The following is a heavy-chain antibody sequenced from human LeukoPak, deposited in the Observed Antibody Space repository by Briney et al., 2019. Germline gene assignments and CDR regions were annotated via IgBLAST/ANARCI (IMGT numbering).Heavy chain of an antibody. J-gene: IGHJ5*02. CDR3: ARVGYSSGWYRWFDP. CDR1: GGSISSYY. V-gene: IGHV4-59*01. D-gene: IGHD6-19*01. Sequence: SETLSLTCTVSGGSISSYYWSWIRQPPGKGLEWIGYIYYSGSTNYSPSLKSRVTISVDTSKNQFSLKLSSVTAADTAVYYCARVGYSSGWYRWFDPWGQGTLVTVSS. CDR2: IYYSGST.